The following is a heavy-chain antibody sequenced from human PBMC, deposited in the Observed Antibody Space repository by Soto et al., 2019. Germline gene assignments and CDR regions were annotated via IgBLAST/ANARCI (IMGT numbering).Heavy chain of an antibody. CDR2: MNPNSGNT. J-gene: IGHJ4*02. V-gene: IGHV1-8*01. CDR3: ARTRVYYDTLSDY. CDR1: GYTFTSYD. Sequence: GASVKVSCKASGYTFTSYDINWVRQATGQGLEWMGWMNPNSGNTGYAQKIQGRVTMTRNTSISTAYMKLSSLRSEDTAVYYCARTRVYYDTLSDYWGQGTLVTVSS. D-gene: IGHD3-22*01.